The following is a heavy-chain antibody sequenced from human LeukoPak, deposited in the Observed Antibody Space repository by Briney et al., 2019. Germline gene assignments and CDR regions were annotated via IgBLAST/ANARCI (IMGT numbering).Heavy chain of an antibody. Sequence: ASVKVSCKASGYTFTGYYMHWVRQAPGQGLEWMGWINPNSGGTNYAQKFQGRVTMTRDTSISTAYMELGRLRSDDTAVYYCARGYSSGWYVDYWGQGTLVTVSS. CDR1: GYTFTGYY. CDR2: INPNSGGT. V-gene: IGHV1-2*02. CDR3: ARGYSSGWYVDY. J-gene: IGHJ4*02. D-gene: IGHD6-19*01.